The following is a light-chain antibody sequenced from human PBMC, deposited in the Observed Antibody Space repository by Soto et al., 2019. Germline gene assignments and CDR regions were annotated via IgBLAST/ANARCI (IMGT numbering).Light chain of an antibody. J-gene: IGKJ4*01. CDR3: QQRSNWPPLT. CDR1: QSVSSY. Sequence: EIVLTQSPATLSLSPGERATLSCRASQSVSSYLAWYHQKPGQAPRLLIYDASNRATGIPARFSGSGSGTDFPLTISRLEPEDFAVYYCQQRSNWPPLTFGGGTKVEIK. V-gene: IGKV3-11*01. CDR2: DAS.